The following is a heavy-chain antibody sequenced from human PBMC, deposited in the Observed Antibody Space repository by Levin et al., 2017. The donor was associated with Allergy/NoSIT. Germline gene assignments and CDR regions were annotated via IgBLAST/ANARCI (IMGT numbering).Heavy chain of an antibody. CDR1: GFTFSGSG. Sequence: ETLSLTCATSGFTFSGSGIHWVRQASGKGPEWLGRIRSTRNNYATAYAASVEGRFTISRDDPNTTAFLHMISLKTEDSAVYYCTLDYYDSRAYYWVDFWGRGTLVTVSS. J-gene: IGHJ4*02. CDR2: IRSTRNNYAT. V-gene: IGHV3-73*01. CDR3: TLDYYDSRAYYWVDF. D-gene: IGHD3-22*01.